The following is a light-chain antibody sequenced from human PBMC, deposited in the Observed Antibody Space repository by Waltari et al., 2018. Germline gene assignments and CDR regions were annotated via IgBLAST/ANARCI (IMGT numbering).Light chain of an antibody. CDR3: ALYMGSGIWV. CDR2: KAN. CDR1: SGPLSYTSY. Sequence: QTVVTQQPSSSVSPGGTVTLTCSLSSGPLSYTSYATWYQQTPGQAPRTLVYKANARSSGVPDRFSGSILGNTAALTITGAQADDESDYYCALYMGSGIWVFGGGTRLTVL. V-gene: IGLV8-61*01. J-gene: IGLJ3*02.